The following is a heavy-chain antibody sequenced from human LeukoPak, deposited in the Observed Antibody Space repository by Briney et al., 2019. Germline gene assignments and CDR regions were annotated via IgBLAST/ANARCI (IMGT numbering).Heavy chain of an antibody. J-gene: IGHJ5*01. CDR1: GDSISGFY. D-gene: IGHD2-8*01. CDR3: VLAPNSNWFDF. V-gene: IGHV4-59*08. CDR2: IHYSGNS. Sequence: SETLSLTCIVSGDSISGFYWNWIRQSPGKGLEWIGNIHYSGNSNYNPSLKSRVTISIDTSRKQFFLKLSSVTAADTAVYYCVLAPNSNWFDFWGQGTQVTVSS.